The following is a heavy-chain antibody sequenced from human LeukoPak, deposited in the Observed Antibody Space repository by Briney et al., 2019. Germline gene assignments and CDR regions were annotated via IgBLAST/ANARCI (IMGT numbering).Heavy chain of an antibody. D-gene: IGHD3-10*01. J-gene: IGHJ6*04. V-gene: IGHV3-21*01. CDR1: GFTFSSYS. CDR3: ARDYGSGKIGYHYGMDV. CDR2: ISSSSSYI. Sequence: GGSLRLSCAASGFTFSSYSMNWVRQAPGKGLEWVSSISSSSSYIYYADSVKGRFTISRDNAKNSLYLQMNSLRAEDTAVYYCARDYGSGKIGYHYGMDVWGKGTTVTVSS.